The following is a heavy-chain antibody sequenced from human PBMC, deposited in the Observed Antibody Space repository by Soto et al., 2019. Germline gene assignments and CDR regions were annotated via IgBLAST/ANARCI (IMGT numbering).Heavy chain of an antibody. D-gene: IGHD3-3*01. CDR2: INPSGGST. CDR1: GYTFTSYY. J-gene: IGHJ4*02. Sequence: ASVKVSCKASGYTFTSYYMHWVRQAPRQGLEWMGIINPSGGSTSYAQKFQGRVTMTRDTSTSTVYMELSSLRSEDTAVYYCARGKGHSYDFWSGYMADYFDYWGQGTLVTVSS. V-gene: IGHV1-46*01. CDR3: ARGKGHSYDFWSGYMADYFDY.